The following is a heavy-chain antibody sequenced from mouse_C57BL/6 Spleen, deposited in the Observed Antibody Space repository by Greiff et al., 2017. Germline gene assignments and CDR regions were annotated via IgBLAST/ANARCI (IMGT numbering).Heavy chain of an antibody. V-gene: IGHV1-15*01. D-gene: IGHD2-12*01. CDR3: TRPLYYSQAWFAY. J-gene: IGHJ3*01. CDR1: GYTFTDYE. Sequence: QVQLQQSGAELVRPGASVTLSCKASGYTFTDYEMHWVKQTPVHGLEWIGAIDPETGGTAYNQKFKGKAILTADKSSSTAYMELRSLTSEDSAVYYCTRPLYYSQAWFAYWGQGTLVTVSA. CDR2: IDPETGGT.